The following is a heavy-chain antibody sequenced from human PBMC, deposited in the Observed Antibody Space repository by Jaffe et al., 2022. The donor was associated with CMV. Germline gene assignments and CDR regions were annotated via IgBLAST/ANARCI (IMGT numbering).Heavy chain of an antibody. V-gene: IGHV3-23*01. CDR1: GFTFSSYA. J-gene: IGHJ3*02. CDR2: ISGSGGST. CDR3: AKDHEGSGSYLAVGAFDI. D-gene: IGHD3-10*01. Sequence: EVQLLESGGGLVQPGGSLRLSCAASGFTFSSYAMSWVRQAPGKGLEWVSAISGSGGSTYYADSVKGRFTISRDNSKNTLYLQMNSLRAEDTAVYYCAKDHEGSGSYLAVGAFDIWGQGTMVTVSS.